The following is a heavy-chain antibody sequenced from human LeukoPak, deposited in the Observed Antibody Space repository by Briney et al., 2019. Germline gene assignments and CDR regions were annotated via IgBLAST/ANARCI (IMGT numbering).Heavy chain of an antibody. CDR1: GFSFTDYY. J-gene: IGHJ4*02. CDR2: ITSSGATT. V-gene: IGHV3-11*01. CDR3: ARDADYGDAY. D-gene: IGHD4/OR15-4a*01. Sequence: RGTLRLSCSVSGFSFTDYYMSWFRLTPDKGLEWIAYITSSGATTEYADSVKRRFTIARVNAKQSLQLQMNSMRPDEAAVYYCARDADYGDAYWGQGTLVTVSS.